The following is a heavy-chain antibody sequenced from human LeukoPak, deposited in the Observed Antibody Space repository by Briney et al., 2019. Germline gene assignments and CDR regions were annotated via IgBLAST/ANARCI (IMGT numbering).Heavy chain of an antibody. D-gene: IGHD3-3*01. J-gene: IGHJ5*02. CDR2: IYHSGST. CDR1: GGSISSGGYY. V-gene: IGHV4-30-2*01. Sequence: MSSQTLSLTCTVSGGSISSGGYYWSWIRQPPGKGLEWIGYIYHSGSTYYNPSLKSRVTISVDRSKNQFSLKLSSVTAADTAVYYCARSLWSGYPNWFDPWGQGTLVTVSS. CDR3: ARSLWSGYPNWFDP.